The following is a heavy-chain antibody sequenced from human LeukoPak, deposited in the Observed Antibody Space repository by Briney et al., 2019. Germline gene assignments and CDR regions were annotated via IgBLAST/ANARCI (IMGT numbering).Heavy chain of an antibody. CDR1: GSSLSTSGMG. J-gene: IGHJ4*02. V-gene: IGHV2-5*02. CDR3: ARSQGGSYFDY. CDR2: IYWDDDK. D-gene: IGHD3-16*01. Sequence: SGPTLVKPTQPLTLTCTFSGSSLSTSGMGVGWVRQPAGKALEWLALIYWDDDKRYSPSLKSRIAITKDTSKNQVVLKMTNMDPVDTATYYCARSQGGSYFDYWGQGTLVTVSS.